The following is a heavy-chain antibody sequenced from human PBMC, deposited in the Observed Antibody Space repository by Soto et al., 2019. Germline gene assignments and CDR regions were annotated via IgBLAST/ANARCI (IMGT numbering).Heavy chain of an antibody. J-gene: IGHJ4*02. Sequence: ASVKVSCKASGYTFTSYGISWVRQAPGQGLEWVGWISAYNGNTNYAQKLQGRVTMTTDTSTSTAYMELRSLRSDATAVYYCARGVASGYDILTGYYNYDDYWGQGTLVTVAS. CDR1: GYTFTSYG. D-gene: IGHD3-9*01. CDR3: ARGVASGYDILTGYYNYDDY. CDR2: ISAYNGNT. V-gene: IGHV1-18*01.